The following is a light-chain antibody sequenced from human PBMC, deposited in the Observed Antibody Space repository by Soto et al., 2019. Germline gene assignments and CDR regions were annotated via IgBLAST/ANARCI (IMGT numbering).Light chain of an antibody. CDR2: GAF. V-gene: IGKV1-39*01. CDR1: QTLSNY. CDR3: QQSYSSPPT. J-gene: IGKJ1*01. Sequence: DMQITQSPSSVPACVADRRNITGWASQTLSNYLTWFQQKPGKAPKVLIYGAFTLQSGVPSRFSGSGSGAEFTLTISSLQPEDFATYYCQQSYSSPPTFGQGTKVDIK.